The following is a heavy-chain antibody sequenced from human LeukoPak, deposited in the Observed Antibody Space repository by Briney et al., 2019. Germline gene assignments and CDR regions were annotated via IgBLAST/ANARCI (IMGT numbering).Heavy chain of an antibody. CDR3: ARSRKGIVGATEGAFDI. V-gene: IGHV4-59*01. Sequence: PSETLSLTCTVSGGSISGYYWSWIRQPPGKGLEWIGYIYYSGSTNYNPSLKSRVTISVDTAKNQFSPKLSSVTAADTAVYYCARSRKGIVGATEGAFDIWGQGTMVTVSS. D-gene: IGHD1-26*01. CDR2: IYYSGST. CDR1: GGSISGYY. J-gene: IGHJ3*02.